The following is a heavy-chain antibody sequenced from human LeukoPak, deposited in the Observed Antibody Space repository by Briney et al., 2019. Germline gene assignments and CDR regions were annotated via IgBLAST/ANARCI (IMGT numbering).Heavy chain of an antibody. J-gene: IGHJ5*02. CDR1: GFTFSSYW. V-gene: IGHV3-74*01. CDR3: AREGGYYGSGMGWFDP. D-gene: IGHD3-10*01. CDR2: INSDGTST. Sequence: PGRSLRLSCAASGFTFSSYWMHWVRQAPGKGLVWVSRINSDGTSTSYADSVKGRFTLSRDNAKNTLYLQMNSLGAEDTAVYYCAREGGYYGSGMGWFDPWGQGTLVTVSS.